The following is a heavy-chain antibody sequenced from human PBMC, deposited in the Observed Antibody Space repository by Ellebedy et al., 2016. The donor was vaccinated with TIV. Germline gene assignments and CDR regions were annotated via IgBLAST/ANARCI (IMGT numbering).Heavy chain of an antibody. CDR1: GGTFSSYA. CDR2: IIPIFGTA. Sequence: AASVKVSCKASGGTFSSYAISWARQAPGQGLEWMGGIIPIFGTANYAQKFQGRVTITADESTSTAYTELSSLRSEDTAVYYCAIGGSYDSYKGFDPWGQGTLVTVSS. CDR3: AIGGSYDSYKGFDP. V-gene: IGHV1-69*13. J-gene: IGHJ5*02. D-gene: IGHD5-18*01.